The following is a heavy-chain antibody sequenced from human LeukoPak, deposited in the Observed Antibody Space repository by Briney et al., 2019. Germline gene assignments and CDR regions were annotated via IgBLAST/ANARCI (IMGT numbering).Heavy chain of an antibody. CDR1: GGSFSDYY. CDR3: ARYDFWSGSIDY. CDR2: INHSGST. D-gene: IGHD3-3*01. Sequence: SETLSLTCAVYGGSFSDYYWSWIRQPPGKGLEWIGEINHSGSTNYNPSLKSRVTISVDTSKNQFSLKLSSVTAVDTAVYYCARYDFWSGSIDYWGQGTLVTVSS. J-gene: IGHJ4*02. V-gene: IGHV4-34*01.